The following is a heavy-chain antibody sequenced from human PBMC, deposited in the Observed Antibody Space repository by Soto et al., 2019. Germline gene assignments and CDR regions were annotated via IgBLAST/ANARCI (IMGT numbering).Heavy chain of an antibody. CDR3: ARVGDYYCSGGSCYSNWFDP. J-gene: IGHJ5*02. D-gene: IGHD2-15*01. V-gene: IGHV1-18*01. CDR2: ISAYNGNT. Sequence: ASVKVSCKASGYTFTSYGISWVRQAPGQGLEWMGWISAYNGNTNYAQKLQGRVTMTTDTSTSTAYMELRSLRSDDTAVYYCARVGDYYCSGGSCYSNWFDPWGQGTLVTVPQ. CDR1: GYTFTSYG.